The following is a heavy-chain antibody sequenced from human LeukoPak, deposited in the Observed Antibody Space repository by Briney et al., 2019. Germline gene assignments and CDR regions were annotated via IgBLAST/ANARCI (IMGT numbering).Heavy chain of an antibody. CDR2: IKQDGSET. Sequence: PGGSLRLSCAASGFTVSSNYMSWVRQAPGKGLEWVANIKQDGSETYYVDSVKGRFTIARDNAKNSLYLQMNSLRAEDTAVYYCAGPRGYSYGSLLDAFDIWGQGTMVTVSS. D-gene: IGHD5-18*01. V-gene: IGHV3-7*01. CDR1: GFTVSSNY. CDR3: AGPRGYSYGSLLDAFDI. J-gene: IGHJ3*02.